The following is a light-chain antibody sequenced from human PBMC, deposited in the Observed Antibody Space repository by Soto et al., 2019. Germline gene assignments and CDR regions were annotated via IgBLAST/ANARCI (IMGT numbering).Light chain of an antibody. J-gene: IGLJ1*01. CDR3: CSYAGSNRGV. CDR2: EVT. V-gene: IGLV2-23*02. Sequence: QSALTQPASVARSPGRSITISCTGTSSDVGSYDLVSWYQQHPGKAPKLIIYEVTKWPSGVSTRFSGSKSGNTASLTISGLQAEDEADYYCCSYAGSNRGVFGTGTKLTVL. CDR1: SSDVGSYDL.